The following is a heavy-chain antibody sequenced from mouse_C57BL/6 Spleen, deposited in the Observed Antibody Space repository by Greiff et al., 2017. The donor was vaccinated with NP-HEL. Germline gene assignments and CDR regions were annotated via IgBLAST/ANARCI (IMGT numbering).Heavy chain of an antibody. Sequence: EVQGVESGGGLVKPGGSLKLSCAASGFTFSSYAMSWVRQTPEKRLEWVATISDGGSYTYYPDNVKGRFTISRDNAKNNLYLQLSHLKSEDTAMYYCARGEDYGSSFAYWGQGTLVTVSA. J-gene: IGHJ3*01. CDR3: ARGEDYGSSFAY. CDR2: ISDGGSYT. CDR1: GFTFSSYA. V-gene: IGHV5-4*01. D-gene: IGHD1-1*01.